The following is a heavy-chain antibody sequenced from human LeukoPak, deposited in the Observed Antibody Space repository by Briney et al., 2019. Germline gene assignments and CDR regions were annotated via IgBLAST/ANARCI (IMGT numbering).Heavy chain of an antibody. Sequence: QPGGSLRLSCVASGFTFSNYAMSWVRQAPGKGLEWVSSISESGDTTHYADSVKGRFTISRDNAQNTLYLQMNTLRAEDTALYYCAKQWVDCWGQGTLVTVSS. J-gene: IGHJ4*02. CDR2: ISESGDTT. CDR3: AKQWVDC. V-gene: IGHV3-23*01. D-gene: IGHD1-26*01. CDR1: GFTFSNYA.